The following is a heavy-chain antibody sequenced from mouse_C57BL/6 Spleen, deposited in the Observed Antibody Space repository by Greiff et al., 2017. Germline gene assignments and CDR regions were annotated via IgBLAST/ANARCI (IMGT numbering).Heavy chain of an antibody. CDR1: GFTFSSYG. V-gene: IGHV5-6*02. D-gene: IGHD1-1*01. CDR3: ARQGAVVAPYWYFDV. CDR2: ISSGGSYT. Sequence: DVMLVESGGDLVKPGGSLKLSCAASGFTFSSYGMSWVRQTPDKRLEWVATISSGGSYTYYPDSVKGRFTISRDNAKNTLYLQMSSLKSEDTAMYYCARQGAVVAPYWYFDVWGTGTTVTVSS. J-gene: IGHJ1*03.